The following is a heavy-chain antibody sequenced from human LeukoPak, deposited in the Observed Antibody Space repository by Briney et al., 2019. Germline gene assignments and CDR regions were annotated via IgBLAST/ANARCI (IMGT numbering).Heavy chain of an antibody. Sequence: GGSLRLSCAASGFTFSNYGMHWVRQAPGKGLEWVAVIWYEGTNIYYADSVKGRFTISRDNSKNTLYLQMNSLRAEDTAVYYCAKAPLSGYCSSTSCYIQWGQGTLVTVSS. CDR2: IWYEGTNI. D-gene: IGHD2-2*02. CDR1: GFTFSNYG. J-gene: IGHJ4*02. CDR3: AKAPLSGYCSSTSCYIQ. V-gene: IGHV3-33*06.